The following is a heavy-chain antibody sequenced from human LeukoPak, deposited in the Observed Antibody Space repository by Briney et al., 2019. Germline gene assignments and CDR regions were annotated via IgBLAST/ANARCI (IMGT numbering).Heavy chain of an antibody. V-gene: IGHV3-7*01. J-gene: IGHJ4*02. D-gene: IGHD1-26*01. CDR2: INQDGSEK. CDR1: GFTFNNYW. CDR3: AGVSWGQDYFDY. Sequence: GGSLRLSCAASGFTFNNYWMSWVRQAPGKGLEWVANINQDGSEKYYVDSVKGRFTISRDNAKNSLFLQMNSLRAEDTAVYYCAGVSWGQDYFDYWGQGTLVTVSS.